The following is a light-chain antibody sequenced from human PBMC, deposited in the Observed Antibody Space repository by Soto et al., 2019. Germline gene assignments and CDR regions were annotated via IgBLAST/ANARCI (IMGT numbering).Light chain of an antibody. CDR3: HQRQSWPRT. CDR2: QTS. Sequence: EIVLTQSPGTLSLSPGERATLSCRASQSVRSSYFAWYQHRPGQAPRLLIYQTSIRAAGIPARFSASGSGTDFTLTISDVQPEDFALYYCHQRQSWPRTFGQGTKVDIK. CDR1: QSVRSSY. J-gene: IGKJ1*01. V-gene: IGKV3D-20*02.